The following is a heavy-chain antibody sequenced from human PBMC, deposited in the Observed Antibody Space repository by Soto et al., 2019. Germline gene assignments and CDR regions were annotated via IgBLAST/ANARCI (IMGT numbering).Heavy chain of an antibody. Sequence: TLSLTFTVSGGSMSSGGYYWSWIRQHPGKGLECIGYIYYSGSTYYNPSLKSRVTISVDTSKNQFSLKLSSVTAADTAVYYCERRVGWLKGAFDLWGQGTLVTVSS. D-gene: IGHD3-3*01. CDR1: GGSMSSGGYY. V-gene: IGHV4-31*03. CDR2: IYYSGST. J-gene: IGHJ4*02. CDR3: ERRVGWLKGAFDL.